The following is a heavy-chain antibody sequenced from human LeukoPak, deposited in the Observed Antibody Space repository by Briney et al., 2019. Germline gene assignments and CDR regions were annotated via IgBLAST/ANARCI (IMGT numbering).Heavy chain of an antibody. J-gene: IGHJ6*03. D-gene: IGHD1-1*01. Sequence: GGSLRLSCAASGFTFSSYSMNWVRQAPGKGLEWVSSISSSSSYIYYADSVKGRFTISRDNAKNSLYLQMNSLRAEDTAVYYCARDPGAPFDWNADYYYMDVWGKGTTVTISS. V-gene: IGHV3-21*01. CDR1: GFTFSSYS. CDR3: ARDPGAPFDWNADYYYMDV. CDR2: ISSSSSYI.